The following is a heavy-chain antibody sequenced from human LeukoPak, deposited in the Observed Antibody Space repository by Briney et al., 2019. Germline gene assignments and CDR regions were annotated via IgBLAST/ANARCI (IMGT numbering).Heavy chain of an antibody. CDR2: INYSGST. CDR3: ARDLTDYYELDY. V-gene: IGHV4-59*12. Sequence: SETLSLTCTVSGGSISSYHWSWIRQTPGRGLEWIGYINYSGSTNYRPSLKSRVTMSVDTSKNQLSLNLSSVTAADTAVYYCARDLTDYYELDYWGQGTLVTVSS. J-gene: IGHJ4*02. D-gene: IGHD3-22*01. CDR1: GGSISSYH.